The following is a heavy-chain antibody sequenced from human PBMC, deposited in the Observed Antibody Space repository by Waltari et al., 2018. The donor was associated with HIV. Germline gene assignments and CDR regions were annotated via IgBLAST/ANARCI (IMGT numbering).Heavy chain of an antibody. D-gene: IGHD2-2*01. CDR2: INSDGSST. Sequence: EVQLVESGGGLVQPGGSLRLSCAASGFTFSSYRMPWVRQAPGKGLVWVSRINSDGSSTSYADSVKGRFTISRDNAKNTLYLQMNSLRAEDTAVYYCARAMGEYQLENAFDIWGQGTMVTVSS. V-gene: IGHV3-74*01. CDR3: ARAMGEYQLENAFDI. J-gene: IGHJ3*02. CDR1: GFTFSSYR.